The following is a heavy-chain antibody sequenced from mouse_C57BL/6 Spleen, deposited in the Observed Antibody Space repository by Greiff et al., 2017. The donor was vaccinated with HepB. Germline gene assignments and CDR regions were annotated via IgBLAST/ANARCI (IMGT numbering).Heavy chain of an antibody. CDR2: IDPSDSET. V-gene: IGHV1-52*01. J-gene: IGHJ3*01. CDR1: GYTFTSYW. CDR3: ASSRGFAY. Sequence: QVHVKQPGAELVRPGSSVKLSCKASGYTFTSYWMHWVKQRPIQGLEWIGNIDPSDSETHYNQKFKDKATLTVDKSSSTAYMQLSSLTSEDSAVYYCASSRGFAYWGQGTLVTVSA.